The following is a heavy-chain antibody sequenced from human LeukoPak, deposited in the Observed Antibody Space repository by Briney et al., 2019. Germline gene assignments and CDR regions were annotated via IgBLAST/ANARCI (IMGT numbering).Heavy chain of an antibody. Sequence: ASVKVSCKAPGYTFFSYDINWVRQAAGQGPEWRGWMNPNTGNTGYAKKFQGRVTMTRDTSMSTAYMELTNLRSEDTAVYYCARNIPFVRKTVRTNWFDPWGQGTLITVSS. V-gene: IGHV1-8*01. CDR1: GYTFFSYD. D-gene: IGHD2-2*02. CDR3: ARNIPFVRKTVRTNWFDP. CDR2: MNPNTGNT. J-gene: IGHJ5*02.